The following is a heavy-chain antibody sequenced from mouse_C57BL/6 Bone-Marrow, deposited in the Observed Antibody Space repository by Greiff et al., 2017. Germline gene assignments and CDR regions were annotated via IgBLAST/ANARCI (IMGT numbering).Heavy chain of an antibody. CDR1: GYTFTSYW. CDR2: VYPGSGST. D-gene: IGHD2-3*01. V-gene: IGHV1-55*01. Sequence: QVQLQQPGAELVKPGASVKMSCKASGYTFTSYWITWVKQRPGQGLEWIGDVYPGSGSTNYNEKFKSKATLTVDTSSSTAYMQLSSLTSEDSAVYYCARWGGYYELYAMDYWGQGTSVTVSS. J-gene: IGHJ4*01. CDR3: ARWGGYYELYAMDY.